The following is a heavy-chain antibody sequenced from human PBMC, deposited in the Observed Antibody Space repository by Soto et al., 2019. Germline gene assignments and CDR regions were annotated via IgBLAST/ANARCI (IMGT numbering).Heavy chain of an antibody. CDR2: IGTQHDT. CDR1: GFTFSAYD. Sequence: EVQLVESGAGLVQPGGSLRLSCAASGFTFSAYDMHWVRQATGKGLEWVSAIGTQHDTYYPDSVKGRFTISRENAKNSLYLQMNSLRAGDTAVYYCARQASYWHGGGGWIDPWGQGTLVTVSS. CDR3: ARQASYWHGGGGWIDP. D-gene: IGHD2-8*02. V-gene: IGHV3-13*01. J-gene: IGHJ5*02.